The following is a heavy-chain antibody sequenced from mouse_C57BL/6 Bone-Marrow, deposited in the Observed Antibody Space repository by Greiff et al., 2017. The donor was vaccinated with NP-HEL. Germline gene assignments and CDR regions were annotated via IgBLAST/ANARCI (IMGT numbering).Heavy chain of an antibody. D-gene: IGHD2-1*01. CDR3: ARLGDLLGTWLAY. J-gene: IGHJ3*01. CDR2: IDPSDSYT. CDR1: GYTFTSYW. Sequence: QVQLQQPGAELVKPGASVKLSCKASGYTFTSYWMQWVKQRPGQGLEWIGEIDPSDSYTNYNQKFKGQATLTVDTSSSTAYMPLSSLTSENSAGYYCARLGDLLGTWLAYWGQGTLVTVSA. V-gene: IGHV1-50*01.